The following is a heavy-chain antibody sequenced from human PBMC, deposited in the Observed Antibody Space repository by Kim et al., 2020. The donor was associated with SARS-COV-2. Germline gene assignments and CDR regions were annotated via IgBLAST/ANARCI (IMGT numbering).Heavy chain of an antibody. CDR2: ST. Sequence: STYYNPSLKSRVTISVDRSKNQFSLKLSSVTAADTAVYYCARWLSGYFDLWGRGTLVTVSS. D-gene: IGHD5-12*01. CDR3: ARWLSGYFDL. J-gene: IGHJ2*01. V-gene: IGHV4-30-2*01.